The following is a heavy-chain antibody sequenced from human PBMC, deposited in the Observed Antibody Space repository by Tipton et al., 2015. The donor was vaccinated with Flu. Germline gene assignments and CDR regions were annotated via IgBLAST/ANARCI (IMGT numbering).Heavy chain of an antibody. CDR2: MNQDGSEK. D-gene: IGHD5-12*01. J-gene: IGHJ4*02. Sequence: SLRLSCAASGFSFSSYWMSWVRQAPGKGLEWVANMNQDGSEKNYMDAVKGRFSISRDNAKNSVYLQMNSLRAGDTAVYYCARDSGYSCFDYWGLGNLVTVSS. V-gene: IGHV3-7*01. CDR3: ARDSGYSCFDY. CDR1: GFSFSSYW.